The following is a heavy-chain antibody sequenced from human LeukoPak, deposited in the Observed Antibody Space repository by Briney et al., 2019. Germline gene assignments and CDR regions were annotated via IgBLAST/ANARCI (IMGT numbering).Heavy chain of an antibody. CDR2: ISSGSGTT. D-gene: IGHD1-7*01. CDR1: GFTFSTYS. CDR3: ARDDDWNYEDY. Sequence: AGGSLRLSCEASGFTFSTYSMNWVRQAPGKGLEWVSHISSGSGTTFYADSVKGRFTISRDNTKNSLYLQMNSLRADDTAVYYCARDDDWNYEDYWGQGTLVTVSS. J-gene: IGHJ4*02. V-gene: IGHV3-48*04.